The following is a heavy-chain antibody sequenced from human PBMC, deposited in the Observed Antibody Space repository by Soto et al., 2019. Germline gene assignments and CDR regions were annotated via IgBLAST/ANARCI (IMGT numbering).Heavy chain of an antibody. CDR2: IYYSGST. CDR3: ARDSGDSSWYYFDY. V-gene: IGHV4-61*01. D-gene: IGHD6-13*01. J-gene: IGHJ4*02. Sequence: SETLSLTCTVSGGSVSSGTYYWTWIRQPPGKGLEWIGYIYYSGSTNYNPSLKSRVTISVDTSKNQFSLKLSSVTAADTAVYYCARDSGDSSWYYFDYWGQGTLVTVSS. CDR1: GGSVSSGTYY.